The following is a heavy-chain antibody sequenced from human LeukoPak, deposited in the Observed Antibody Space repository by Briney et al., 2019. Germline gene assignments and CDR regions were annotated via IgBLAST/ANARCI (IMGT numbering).Heavy chain of an antibody. Sequence: PGGSLRLSCAASGFPFSNYAMCWVRQAPGKGLEWVSLISGSGGGTYYADSVKGRFTTSRDNSKNTLYLQMNSLRAEDTAVYYCAKGFSVAGSFHWGQGTLVTVSS. CDR2: ISGSGGGT. D-gene: IGHD6-19*01. CDR3: AKGFSVAGSFH. V-gene: IGHV3-23*01. J-gene: IGHJ4*02. CDR1: GFPFSNYA.